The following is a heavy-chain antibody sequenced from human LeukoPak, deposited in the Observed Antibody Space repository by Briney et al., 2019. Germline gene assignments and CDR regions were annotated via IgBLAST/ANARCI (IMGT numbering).Heavy chain of an antibody. D-gene: IGHD3-22*01. CDR3: ALTPLGDYYDSSGYEH. V-gene: IGHV4-34*01. J-gene: IGHJ1*01. CDR1: GGSFSGYY. Sequence: SETLSLTCAAYGGSFSGYYWGWIRQPPGKGLEWIGSIYYSGSTYYNPSLKSRVTISVDTSKNQFSLKLSSVTAADTAVYYCALTPLGDYYDSSGYEHWGQGTLVTVSS. CDR2: IYYSGST.